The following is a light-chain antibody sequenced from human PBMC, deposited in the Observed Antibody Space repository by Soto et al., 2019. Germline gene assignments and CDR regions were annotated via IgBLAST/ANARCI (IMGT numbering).Light chain of an antibody. Sequence: DMLMTQSPSSLSSSVGDRVTITCRASQSISNYLNWYQQKPGKAPNLLIYAASTLQSGVPSRFSGGGSGTDFTLTISSLQPEDFPTYYCQQSYNIPRTFGQGTRLEIK. CDR3: QQSYNIPRT. CDR2: AAS. J-gene: IGKJ5*01. CDR1: QSISNY. V-gene: IGKV1-39*01.